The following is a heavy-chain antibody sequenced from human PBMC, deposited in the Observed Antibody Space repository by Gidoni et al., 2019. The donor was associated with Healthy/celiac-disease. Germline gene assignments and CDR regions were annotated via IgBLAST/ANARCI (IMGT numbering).Heavy chain of an antibody. Sequence: EVQLVEYGGGLVQPGRSLRLSCTASGFTFGDYAMSWFRQAPGKGLEWVGFIRSKAYGGTTEYAASGKGRFTISRDDSKSIAYLQMNSLKTEDTAVYYCTRGGAVAGPLYYYYGMDVWGQGTTVTVSS. CDR2: IRSKAYGGTT. CDR1: GFTFGDYA. V-gene: IGHV3-49*03. CDR3: TRGGAVAGPLYYYYGMDV. D-gene: IGHD6-19*01. J-gene: IGHJ6*02.